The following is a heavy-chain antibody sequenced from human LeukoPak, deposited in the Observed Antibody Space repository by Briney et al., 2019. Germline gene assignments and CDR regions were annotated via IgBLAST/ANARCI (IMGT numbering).Heavy chain of an antibody. CDR1: GDSVSSDSAA. V-gene: IGHV6-1*01. CDR2: TYYRSKWYN. Sequence: KSSETLSLTCAISGDSVSSDSAAWNWIRQSPSRGLEWLGRTYYRSKWYNDYAVSVKSRITIHPDTSKNQFSLQLNSVTPEDTAVYFCARGRKWGESGFDYWGQGALVTVSS. CDR3: ARGRKWGESGFDY. D-gene: IGHD2-8*01. J-gene: IGHJ4*02.